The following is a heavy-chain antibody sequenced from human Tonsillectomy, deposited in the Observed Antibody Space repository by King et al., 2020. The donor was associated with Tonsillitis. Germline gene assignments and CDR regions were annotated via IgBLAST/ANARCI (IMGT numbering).Heavy chain of an antibody. CDR3: AKDPFYCSGGSCENWFDP. D-gene: IGHD2-15*01. CDR2: ISDSGGYT. V-gene: IGHV3-23*04. Sequence: QLVQSGGGLVQPGGSLRLSCAASGFTFSSYAMSWVRQAPGKGLEWVSAISDSGGYTYYADSVKGRFTISRDNSKNTVYLQMNSLRAEDTAVYYCAKDPFYCSGGSCENWFDPWGQGTLVTVSS. J-gene: IGHJ5*02. CDR1: GFTFSSYA.